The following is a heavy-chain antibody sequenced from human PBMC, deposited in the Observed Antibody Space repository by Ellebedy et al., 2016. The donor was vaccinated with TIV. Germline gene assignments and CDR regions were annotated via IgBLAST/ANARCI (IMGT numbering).Heavy chain of an antibody. CDR3: ARGGIVATLGSLYYYYGMDV. CDR2: INPNSGGT. J-gene: IGHJ6*02. Sequence: AASVKVSCKASGYTFTGYYMHWVRQAPGQGLEWMGWINPNSGGTNYAQKFQGWVTMTRDTSISTAYMELSRLRSDDTAVYYCARGGIVATLGSLYYYYGMDVWGQGTTVTVSS. D-gene: IGHD5-12*01. V-gene: IGHV1-2*04. CDR1: GYTFTGYY.